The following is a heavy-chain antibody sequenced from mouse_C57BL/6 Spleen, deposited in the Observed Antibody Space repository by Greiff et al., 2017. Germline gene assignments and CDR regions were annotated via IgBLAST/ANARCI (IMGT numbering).Heavy chain of an antibody. CDR3: ARWLQGYYAMDY. J-gene: IGHJ4*01. CDR1: GYTFTSYW. Sequence: QVQLQQPGAELVRPGSSVKLSCKASGYTFTSYWMHWVKQRPIQGLEWIGNIDPSDSETHYNQKFKDKATLTVDKSSSTAYMQLSSLTSEDSAVYYCARWLQGYYAMDYWGQGTSVTVSS. V-gene: IGHV1-52*01. CDR2: IDPSDSET. D-gene: IGHD2-2*01.